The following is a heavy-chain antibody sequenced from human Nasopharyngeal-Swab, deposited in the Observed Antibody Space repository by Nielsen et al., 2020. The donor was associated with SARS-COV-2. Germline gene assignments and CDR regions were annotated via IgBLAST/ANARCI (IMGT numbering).Heavy chain of an antibody. CDR1: GFTFTNAW. V-gene: IGHV3-15*07. J-gene: IGHJ6*03. D-gene: IGHD1-20*01. CDR2: IRSKTDGGTT. CDR3: TTITGEVKGTYYYYYMDV. Sequence: GESLKISCAASGFTFTNAWMSWVRQAPGKGLEWVGRIRSKTDGGTTDYAAPVRDRFTISRDDSKNMLYLQMSSLQIEDTAVYFCTTITGEVKGTYYYYYMDVWGKGTTVTVSS.